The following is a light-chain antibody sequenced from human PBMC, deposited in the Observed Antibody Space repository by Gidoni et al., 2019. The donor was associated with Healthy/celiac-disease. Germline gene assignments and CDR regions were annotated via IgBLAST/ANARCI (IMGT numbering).Light chain of an antibody. J-gene: IGKJ1*01. CDR1: QSLSSW. CDR2: KAS. Sequence: DIQMTQSPSTLSASVGDRVTITCRASQSLSSWLAWYQQKPGKAPKLLIYKASSLESGVPSRFSGSGSGTEFTLTISSLQPDDLATYYCQQYKSYSQTFGQXTKVEIK. V-gene: IGKV1-5*03. CDR3: QQYKSYSQT.